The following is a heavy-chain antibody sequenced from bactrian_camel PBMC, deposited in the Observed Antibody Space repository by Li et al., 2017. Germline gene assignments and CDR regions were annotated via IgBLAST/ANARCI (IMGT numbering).Heavy chain of an antibody. J-gene: IGHJ4*01. Sequence: VQLVESGGGSVQAGGSLRLSCVVAEFTFSTSVMVWVRQAPGKGLEWVSRIDSHGGSTTYADFVQGRFTCFRDNAKNTVYLQMNSLKSEDTALYYCAAFRVVRGTGDDYHYWGQGTQVTVS. CDR3: AAFRVVRGTGDDYHY. D-gene: IGHD2*01. V-gene: IGHV3S40*01. CDR2: IDSHGGST. CDR1: EFTFSTSV.